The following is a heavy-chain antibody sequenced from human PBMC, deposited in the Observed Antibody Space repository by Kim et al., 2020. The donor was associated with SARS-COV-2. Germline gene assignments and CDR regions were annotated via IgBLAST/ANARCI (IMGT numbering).Heavy chain of an antibody. V-gene: IGHV3-23*01. CDR3: AKDGSGTTVTVGY. Sequence: YADSVKGRFTIARENSKKTMYLKMNSLRAEDTAVYYCAKDGSGTTVTVGYWGQGTLVTVSS. J-gene: IGHJ4*02. D-gene: IGHD4-17*01.